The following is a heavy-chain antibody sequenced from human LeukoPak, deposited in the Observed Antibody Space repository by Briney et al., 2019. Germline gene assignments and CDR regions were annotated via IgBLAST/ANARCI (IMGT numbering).Heavy chain of an antibody. CDR2: IIPIFGTA. CDR3: ARDHIVGASYYYYGMDV. V-gene: IGHV1-69*05. Sequence: SVKVSCKASGGTFSSYAISWVRQAPGQGLEWMGGIIPIFGTANYAQKFQGRVTITTDESTSTAYMELSSLRSEDTAVYYCARDHIVGASYYYYGMDVWGQGTTVTASS. D-gene: IGHD1-26*01. CDR1: GGTFSSYA. J-gene: IGHJ6*02.